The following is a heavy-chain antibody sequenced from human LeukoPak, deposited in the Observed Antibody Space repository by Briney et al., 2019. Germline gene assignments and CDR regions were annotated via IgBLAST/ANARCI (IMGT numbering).Heavy chain of an antibody. D-gene: IGHD3-9*01. CDR1: GFTFSDYN. V-gene: IGHV3-11*01. CDR3: ARSIGLTGGGVDV. CDR2: ITNGGSTI. J-gene: IGHJ6*02. Sequence: PGGSLRLSCAASGFTFSDYNMHWVRQAPGKGLEWVSYITNGGSTIHHADSVKGRFTISRDNAKKTLYLQMNSLRAEDTAVYYCARSIGLTGGGVDVWGQGTTVTVSS.